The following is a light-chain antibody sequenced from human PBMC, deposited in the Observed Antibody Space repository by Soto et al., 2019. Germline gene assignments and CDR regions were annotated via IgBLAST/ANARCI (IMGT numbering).Light chain of an antibody. V-gene: IGLV7-46*01. CDR3: LLFHCSPSVI. CDR1: TGPVTNGHY. J-gene: IGLJ2*01. CDR2: DTT. Sequence: QAVVTQEPSLTVSPGGTVTLTCSSSTGPVTNGHYPYWFQQKSGQAPRTLIYDTTNRHSWTPARFSGSLLGGKAALTLSGAQPEDEAAYFCLLFHCSPSVIFGGGTKVTVL.